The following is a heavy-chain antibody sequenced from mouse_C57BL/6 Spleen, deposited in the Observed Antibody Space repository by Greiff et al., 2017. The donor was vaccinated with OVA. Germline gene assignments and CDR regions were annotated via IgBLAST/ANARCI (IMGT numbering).Heavy chain of an antibody. CDR3: ARPYSLQSYFDY. D-gene: IGHD2-12*01. V-gene: IGHV5-6*01. J-gene: IGHJ2*01. CDR2: ISSGGSYT. Sequence: EVKVVESGGDLVKPGGSLKLSCAASGFTFSSYGMSWVRQTPDKRLEWVATISSGGSYTYYPDSVKGRFTISRDNAKNTLYLQMSSLKSEDTAMYYCARPYSLQSYFDYWGQGTTLTVSS. CDR1: GFTFSSYG.